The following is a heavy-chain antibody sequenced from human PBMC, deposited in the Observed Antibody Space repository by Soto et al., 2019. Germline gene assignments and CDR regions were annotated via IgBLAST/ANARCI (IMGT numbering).Heavy chain of an antibody. J-gene: IGHJ5*02. CDR1: GYTFTSYG. Sequence: NVSCKASGYTFTSYGISWERQAPGQGLEWMGWISAYNGNTNYAQKLQGRVTMTTDTSTSTAYMELRSLRSDDTAVYYCARDFSLLSGGWFDPWGQGTLVTVSS. V-gene: IGHV1-18*04. CDR3: ARDFSLLSGGWFDP. CDR2: ISAYNGNT. D-gene: IGHD3-10*01.